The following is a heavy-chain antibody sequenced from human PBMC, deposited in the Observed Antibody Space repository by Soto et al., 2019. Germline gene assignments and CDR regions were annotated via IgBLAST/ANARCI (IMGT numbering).Heavy chain of an antibody. Sequence: QVQLVQSGAEMKKPGASVKVSCKTSGINYNTYAIHWVRQAPGQELEWRGWINMGNGDTRYSQNFQGRVTLTRDTSASTVYMDLDSLKSEDTGLYFCARAISGYVTWGQGTLVTVSS. V-gene: IGHV1-3*04. D-gene: IGHD5-12*01. CDR3: ARAISGYVT. CDR2: INMGNGDT. J-gene: IGHJ4*02. CDR1: GINYNTYA.